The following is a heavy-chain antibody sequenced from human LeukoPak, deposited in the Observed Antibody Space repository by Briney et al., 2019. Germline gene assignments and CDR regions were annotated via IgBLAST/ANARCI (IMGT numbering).Heavy chain of an antibody. D-gene: IGHD2-2*02. CDR2: IRYDGSNK. J-gene: IGHJ4*02. CDR1: GFTFSNAW. CDR3: AKLYCSSTSCYTYYFDY. V-gene: IGHV3-30*02. Sequence: GGSLRLSCAASGFTFSNAWMSWVRQAPGKGLEWVAFIRYDGSNKHYADSVKGRFTISRDNSKNTLYLQMNSLRAEDTAVYYCAKLYCSSTSCYTYYFDYWGQGTLVTVSS.